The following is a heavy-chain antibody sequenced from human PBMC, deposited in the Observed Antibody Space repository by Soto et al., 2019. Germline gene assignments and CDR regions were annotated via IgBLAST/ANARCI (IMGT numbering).Heavy chain of an antibody. CDR3: ARERGGGTMVRGVTSYYYGMEV. V-gene: IGHV4-61*01. CDR2: IYYSGST. D-gene: IGHD3-10*01. CDR1: GGSVSSGSYY. J-gene: IGHJ6*02. Sequence: PSETLSLTCTVSGGSVSSGSYYWSWIRQPPGKGLEWIGYIYYSGSTNYNPSLKSRVTISVDTSKNQFSLKLSSVTAADTAVYYCARERGGGTMVRGVTSYYYGMEVWGQGTTVTVSS.